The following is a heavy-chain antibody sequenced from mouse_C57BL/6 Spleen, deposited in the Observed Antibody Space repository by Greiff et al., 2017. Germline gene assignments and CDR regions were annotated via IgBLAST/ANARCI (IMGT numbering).Heavy chain of an antibody. CDR2: IHPNSGST. D-gene: IGHD2-1*01. CDR3: ARDNGNYYFDY. J-gene: IGHJ2*01. Sequence: QVQLQQPGAELVKPGASVKLSCKASGYTFTSYWMHWVKQRPGQGLEWIGMIHPNSGSTNYNEKFKSKATLTVAKSSSTAYMQLSSLTSEDSAVYYCARDNGNYYFDYWGQGTTLTVSS. CDR1: GYTFTSYW. V-gene: IGHV1-64*01.